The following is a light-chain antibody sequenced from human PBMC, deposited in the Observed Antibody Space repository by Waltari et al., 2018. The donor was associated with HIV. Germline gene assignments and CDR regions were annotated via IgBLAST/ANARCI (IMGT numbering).Light chain of an antibody. CDR1: QSVSSY. CDR2: DAS. Sequence: IVLTQSPAPLSLSPGERATLSCRASQSVSSYLAWYQQKPGQAPRLLIYDASSRAPGIPARFSGSGSGTDFTLTISSLEPEDFAVYYCQQRSNWPPITFGQGTRLDIK. J-gene: IGKJ5*01. V-gene: IGKV3-11*01. CDR3: QQRSNWPPIT.